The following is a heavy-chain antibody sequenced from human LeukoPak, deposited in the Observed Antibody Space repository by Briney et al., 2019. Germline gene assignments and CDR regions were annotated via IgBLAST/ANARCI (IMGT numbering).Heavy chain of an antibody. V-gene: IGHV4-39*07. CDR3: AREEGYSYGYGY. CDR2: IYYSGST. D-gene: IGHD5-18*01. J-gene: IGHJ4*02. Sequence: SETLSLTCTVSGGSISSSSYHWGWIRQPPGKGLEWIGSIYYSGSTYYNPSLKSRVTISVDTSKNQFSLKLSSVTAADTAVYYCAREEGYSYGYGYWGQGTLVTVSS. CDR1: GGSISSSSYH.